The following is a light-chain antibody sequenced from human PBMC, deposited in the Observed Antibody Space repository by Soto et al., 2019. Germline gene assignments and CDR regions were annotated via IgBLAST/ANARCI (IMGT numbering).Light chain of an antibody. CDR1: SSNIGAGYD. V-gene: IGLV1-40*01. J-gene: IGLJ1*01. CDR3: QSYDSSLSGFSV. CDR2: GNS. Sequence: QSVLTQPPSVSGAPGQSVTSCCTGSSSNIGAGYDVHWYQQLPGTAPKLLIYGNSNRPSGVPDRFSGSKSGTSASLAITGLQAEDEADYYCQSYDSSLSGFSVFGTGTKLTVL.